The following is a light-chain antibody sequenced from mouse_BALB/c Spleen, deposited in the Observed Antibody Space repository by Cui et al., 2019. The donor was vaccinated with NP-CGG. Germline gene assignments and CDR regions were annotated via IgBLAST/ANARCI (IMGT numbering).Light chain of an antibody. Sequence: QAVVTQESALTTSPGETVTLTCRSGIGVVTTSNYANWVQEKPDHLFTGLIGGTNNRVPGVPARFSGSLIGDKAALTITGAQTEDEAIYFCALWYSNHWVFGGGTKLTVL. CDR3: ALWYSNHWV. V-gene: IGLV1*01. CDR1: IGVVTTSNY. CDR2: GTN. J-gene: IGLJ1*01.